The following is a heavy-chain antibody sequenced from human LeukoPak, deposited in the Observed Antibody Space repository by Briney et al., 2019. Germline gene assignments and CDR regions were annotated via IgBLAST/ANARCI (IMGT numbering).Heavy chain of an antibody. V-gene: IGHV4-59*01. Sequence: SETLSLTCTVSSGSISSYYWNWIRQPPGRGLEWIGYIYFSGSTNYNPSLKSRVTISVDTSKNQFSLKLSSVTAADTAVYYCARGRENEVAAKGFDPWGQGTLVTVSS. CDR1: SGSISSYY. J-gene: IGHJ5*02. D-gene: IGHD2-15*01. CDR2: IYFSGST. CDR3: ARGRENEVAAKGFDP.